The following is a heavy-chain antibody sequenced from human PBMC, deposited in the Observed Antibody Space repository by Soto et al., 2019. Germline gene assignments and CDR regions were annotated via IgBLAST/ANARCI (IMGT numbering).Heavy chain of an antibody. V-gene: IGHV3-23*01. CDR1: GFTFSSYA. Sequence: EVQLLESGGGLVQPGGSLRLSCAASGFTFSSYAMSWVRQAPGKGLEWVSAISGSGGSTYYADSVKRRFTISRDNSKNTLYLQMNSLRAEDTAVYYCASSAYDILTGYYIWGQGTLVTVSS. D-gene: IGHD3-9*01. J-gene: IGHJ4*02. CDR3: ASSAYDILTGYYI. CDR2: ISGSGGST.